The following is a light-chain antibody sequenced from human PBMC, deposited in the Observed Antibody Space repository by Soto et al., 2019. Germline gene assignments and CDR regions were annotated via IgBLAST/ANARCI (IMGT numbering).Light chain of an antibody. V-gene: IGKV1-5*03. Sequence: DIQMTQSPSTLSASVGDRVSITCRASQSISRQLAWYQQKPGKAPNLLIYQASNLETGVPSRFTGSGSGTEFTLTISSLQPDDLATYYRIQYPSNWTFVQGTKVEVK. CDR2: QAS. J-gene: IGKJ1*01. CDR3: IQYPSNWT. CDR1: QSISRQ.